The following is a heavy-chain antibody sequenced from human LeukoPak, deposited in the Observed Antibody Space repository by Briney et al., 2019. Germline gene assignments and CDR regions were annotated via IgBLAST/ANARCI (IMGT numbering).Heavy chain of an antibody. CDR3: ASGWLRRTWAGTSFDL. Sequence: SVKVSCKASGYTFTGYYMHWVRQAPGQGLEWMGGIIPIFGTANYAQNFQGRVTITTDESTSTAYMELSSLRSEDTAVYYCASGWLRRTWAGTSFDLWGRGTLVTVSS. D-gene: IGHD3-10*01. CDR2: IIPIFGTA. J-gene: IGHJ2*01. V-gene: IGHV1-69*05. CDR1: GYTFTGYY.